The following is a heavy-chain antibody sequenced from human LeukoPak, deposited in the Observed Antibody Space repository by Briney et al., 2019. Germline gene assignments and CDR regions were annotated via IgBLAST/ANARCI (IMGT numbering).Heavy chain of an antibody. CDR3: ARDLYDILTGLPYGMDV. V-gene: IGHV4-59*01. D-gene: IGHD3-9*01. J-gene: IGHJ6*02. CDR1: GGSISSYY. Sequence: SETLSLTCTVSGGSISSYYWSWIRQPPGRGLEWIGYIYYSGSTNYNPSLKSRVTISVDTSKNQFSLKLSSVTAADTAVYYCARDLYDILTGLPYGMDVWGQGTTVTVSS. CDR2: IYYSGST.